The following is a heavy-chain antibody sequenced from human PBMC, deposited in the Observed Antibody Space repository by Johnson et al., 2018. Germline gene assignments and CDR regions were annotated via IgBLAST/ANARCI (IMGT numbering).Heavy chain of an antibody. CDR1: GFTFSNAW. D-gene: IGHD4-17*01. CDR2: ISYDGSNK. V-gene: IGHV3-30*03. J-gene: IGHJ3*02. Sequence: QVQLVESGGGVVQPGRSLRLSCAASGFTFSNAWMNWVRQAPGKGLEWVAVISYDGSNKYYADSVKGRFTISRDNSKNTLYLQMNSLRAEDTAVYYCARDGDGYDAFDIWGQGTMVTVSS. CDR3: ARDGDGYDAFDI.